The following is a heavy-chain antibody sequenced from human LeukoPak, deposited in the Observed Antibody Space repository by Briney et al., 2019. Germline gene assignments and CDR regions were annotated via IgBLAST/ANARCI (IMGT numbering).Heavy chain of an antibody. V-gene: IGHV4-31*03. CDR1: GGSISSGGYF. D-gene: IGHD3-22*01. CDR3: ARAARGYLYYFDY. J-gene: IGHJ4*02. CDR2: IYYTGST. Sequence: SSQTLSLTCTVSGGSISSGGYFWSWIRQHPGKDLEWIGYIYYTGSTHYNPSLKSRVAMSLDTSKNQFSLKLSSVTAADTAVYYCARAARGYLYYFDYWGQGTLVTVSS.